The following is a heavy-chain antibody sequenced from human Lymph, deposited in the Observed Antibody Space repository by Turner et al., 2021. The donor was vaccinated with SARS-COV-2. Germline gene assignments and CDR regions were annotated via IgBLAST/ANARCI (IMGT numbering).Heavy chain of an antibody. J-gene: IGHJ4*02. Sequence: QVQLVESGGGVVQPGRSLRLSCAASGFTFSSYAMHWVRQAPSKGLEWVAVISVDGNNKYYTDSVKGRFTISRDNSKNTLYLQLNSLRPEDTAVYYCARGDYYGSGTYPGKTFDYWGQGTLVTVSS. D-gene: IGHD3-10*01. CDR2: ISVDGNNK. CDR1: GFTFSSYA. CDR3: ARGDYYGSGTYPGKTFDY. V-gene: IGHV3-30-3*01.